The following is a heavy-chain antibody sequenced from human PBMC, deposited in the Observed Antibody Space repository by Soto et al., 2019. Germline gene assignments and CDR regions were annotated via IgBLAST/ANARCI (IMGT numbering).Heavy chain of an antibody. CDR2: IYYSGST. CDR3: VRRTVNIRTFYSGLKANCFDY. CDR1: SDSMSCAHDY. D-gene: IGHD6-19*01. J-gene: IGHJ4*02. V-gene: IGHV4-39*01. Sequence: PPPLPGGVSSDSMSCAHDYWGWIGPSPGKVQECIGSIYYSGSTYYNPSLQSRVAISVDTSKNQFSLKLKSVTAADTAIYCCVRRTVNIRTFYSGLKANCFDYWGQGAPVTVSS.